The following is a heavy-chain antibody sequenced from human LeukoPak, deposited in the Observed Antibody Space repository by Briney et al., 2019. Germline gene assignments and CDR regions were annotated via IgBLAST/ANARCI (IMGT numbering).Heavy chain of an antibody. D-gene: IGHD2-15*01. CDR2: ISYDGSNK. J-gene: IGHJ4*02. Sequence: GGSLRLSCAASGFTFSSYGMHWVRQAPGKGLEWVAVISYDGSNKYYADSVKGRFTISRDNSKNTLYLQMNSLRAEDTAVYYCARLGARRPYCSGGSCHREYWGQGTLVTVSS. CDR1: GFTFSSYG. V-gene: IGHV3-30*03. CDR3: ARLGARRPYCSGGSCHREY.